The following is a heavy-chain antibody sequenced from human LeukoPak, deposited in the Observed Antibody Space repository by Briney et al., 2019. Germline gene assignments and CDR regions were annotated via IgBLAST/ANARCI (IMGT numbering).Heavy chain of an antibody. CDR1: GFTFSSYG. Sequence: GGSLRLSCAASGFTFSSYGMHWVRQAPGKGLEWVAVIWYDGSNKYYADSVKGRFTISRDNSKNTLYLQMSSLRAEDTAVYYCARDILTGGMDVWGKGTTVTVSS. J-gene: IGHJ6*04. CDR2: IWYDGSNK. V-gene: IGHV3-33*01. D-gene: IGHD3-9*01. CDR3: ARDILTGGMDV.